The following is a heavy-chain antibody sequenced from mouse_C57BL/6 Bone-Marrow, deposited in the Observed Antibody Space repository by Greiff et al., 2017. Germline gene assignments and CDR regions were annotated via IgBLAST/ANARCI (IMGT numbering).Heavy chain of an antibody. CDR1: GYTFTSYG. Sequence: QVQLQQSGAELARPGASVKLSCKASGYTFTSYGISWVKQRTGPGLEWIGEIYPRSGNTYYNEKFKGKATLTADKSSSTAYMGLRSLTSEDSAVYFCARKVFTAVVGYAMDYWGQGTSVTVSS. V-gene: IGHV1-81*01. J-gene: IGHJ4*01. CDR2: IYPRSGNT. CDR3: ARKVFTAVVGYAMDY. D-gene: IGHD1-1*01.